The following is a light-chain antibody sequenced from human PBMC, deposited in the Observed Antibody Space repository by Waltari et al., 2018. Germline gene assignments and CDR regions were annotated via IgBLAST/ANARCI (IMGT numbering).Light chain of an antibody. CDR3: SLPSSNNVVP. CDR1: SSDVGSCNS. CDR2: DVS. Sequence: QSALTQPASVAGSPGQSITVSCTGISSDVGSCNSVSWYQAQPGQGHKVIIYDVSDRPSGGAARAEGSKSGNTAAQIITGLQAEDAVDYYCSLPSSNNVVPFGGGTKLTVL. J-gene: IGLJ3*02. V-gene: IGLV2-14*03.